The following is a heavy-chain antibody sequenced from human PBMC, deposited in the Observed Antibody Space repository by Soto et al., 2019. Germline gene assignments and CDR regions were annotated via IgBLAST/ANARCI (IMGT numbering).Heavy chain of an antibody. CDR1: GFTFSSFW. V-gene: IGHV3-74*01. Sequence: EVQLVESGGGLVQPGGSLRLSCAASGFTFSSFWMHWVRQAPGKGLVWVSRINAEGTSTKYADSMKGRFTISRDNAKNTLYLHMNSLRAEDTAIYYCARGASANYYNDYWGQGTLVTVSS. CDR2: INAEGTST. J-gene: IGHJ4*02. CDR3: ARGASANYYNDY. D-gene: IGHD3-10*01.